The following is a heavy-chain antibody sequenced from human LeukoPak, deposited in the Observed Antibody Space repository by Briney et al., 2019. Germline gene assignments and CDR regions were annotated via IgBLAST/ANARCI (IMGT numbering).Heavy chain of an antibody. J-gene: IGHJ4*02. CDR3: ATLAAVRGYSSSWYEYYFDY. V-gene: IGHV1-2*06. CDR2: INPNSGGT. CDR1: GYTFTGYY. Sequence: ASVKVSRKASGYTFTGYYMHWVRQAPGQGLEWMGRINPNSGGTNYAQKFQGRVTMTRDTSISTAYMELSSLRSEDTAVYYCATLAAVRGYSSSWYEYYFDYWGQGTLVTVSS. D-gene: IGHD6-13*01.